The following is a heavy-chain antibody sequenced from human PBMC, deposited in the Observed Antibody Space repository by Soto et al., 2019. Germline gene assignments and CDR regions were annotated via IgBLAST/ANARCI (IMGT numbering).Heavy chain of an antibody. CDR1: GGTFSSYA. CDR2: IIPIFGTA. Sequence: QVQLVQSGAEVKKPGSSVKVSCKASGGTFSSYAISWVRQAPGQGLEWMGGIIPIFGTANYAQKFQGRVTITADESTSTAYRELSSLRSEDTAVYYCARDKRSGYDTDVVLVAGPFDYWGQGTLVTVSS. V-gene: IGHV1-69*01. D-gene: IGHD2-15*01. CDR3: ARDKRSGYDTDVVLVAGPFDY. J-gene: IGHJ4*02.